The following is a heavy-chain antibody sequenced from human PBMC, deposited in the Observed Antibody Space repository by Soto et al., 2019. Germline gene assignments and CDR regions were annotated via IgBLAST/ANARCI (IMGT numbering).Heavy chain of an antibody. D-gene: IGHD3-10*01. CDR1: GGSISSYY. J-gene: IGHJ3*02. CDR3: ARVWGGAFDI. V-gene: IGHV4-59*01. Sequence: SETLSLTCTFSGGSISSYYWSWIRQPPGEGLEWIGYIYYSGSTNYNPSLKSRVTISVDTSKNQFSLKLSSVTAADTAVYYRARVWGGAFDIWGQGTMVTVSS. CDR2: IYYSGST.